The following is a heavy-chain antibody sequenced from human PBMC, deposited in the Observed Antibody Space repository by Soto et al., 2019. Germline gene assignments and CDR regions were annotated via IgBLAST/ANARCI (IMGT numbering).Heavy chain of an antibody. Sequence: PSETLSLTCTVSGGSISSYYWSWIRQPPGKGLEWIGYIYYSGSTNYNPSLKSRVTISVDTSKNQFSLKLSSVTAADTAVYYCARIKARRGNYSYHYMDVWGKATTVTAAS. J-gene: IGHJ6*03. CDR3: ARIKARRGNYSYHYMDV. CDR2: IYYSGST. V-gene: IGHV4-59*08. D-gene: IGHD3-16*01. CDR1: GGSISSYY.